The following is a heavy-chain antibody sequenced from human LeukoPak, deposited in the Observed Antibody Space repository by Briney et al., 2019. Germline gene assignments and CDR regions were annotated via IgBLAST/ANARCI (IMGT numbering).Heavy chain of an antibody. J-gene: IGHJ1*01. Sequence: PGGSLRLSCAASGFTFSRNAMSWVRQAPGKGLEWVSAISGGGDNTYYADSVRGRFTISRDNSKNTLYLQMNSLRAEDTAIYYCAKPVDGASVQRYFQHWGQGTLVTVSS. CDR1: GFTFSRNA. D-gene: IGHD1-1*01. CDR3: AKPVDGASVQRYFQH. V-gene: IGHV3-23*01. CDR2: ISGGGDNT.